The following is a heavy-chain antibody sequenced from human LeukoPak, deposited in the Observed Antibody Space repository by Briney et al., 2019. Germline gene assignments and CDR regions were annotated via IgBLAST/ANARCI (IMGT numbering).Heavy chain of an antibody. CDR3: ASQAGPYDSSGYYRRPSARSDY. D-gene: IGHD3-22*01. CDR1: GYTFTSYA. V-gene: IGHV1-69*10. Sequence: ASVKVSCKASGYTFTSYAMNWVRQAPGQGLEWMGGIIPILGTANYAQKFQGRVTITADKSTSTAYMELSSLRSEDTAVYYCASQAGPYDSSGYYRRPSARSDYWGQGTLVTVSS. CDR2: IIPILGTA. J-gene: IGHJ4*02.